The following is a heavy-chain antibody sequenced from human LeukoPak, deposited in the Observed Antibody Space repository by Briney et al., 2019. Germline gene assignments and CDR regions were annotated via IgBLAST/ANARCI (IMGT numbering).Heavy chain of an antibody. CDR2: INPNSGGT. Sequence: GASMKVSCKASGYTFTGYYMHWVRQAPGQGLEWMGWINPNSGGTNYAQKFQGRVTMTRDTSISTAYMELSRLRSDDTAVYYCARIYSGSYSTDDYWGQGTLVTVSS. V-gene: IGHV1-2*02. D-gene: IGHD1-26*01. J-gene: IGHJ4*02. CDR1: GYTFTGYY. CDR3: ARIYSGSYSTDDY.